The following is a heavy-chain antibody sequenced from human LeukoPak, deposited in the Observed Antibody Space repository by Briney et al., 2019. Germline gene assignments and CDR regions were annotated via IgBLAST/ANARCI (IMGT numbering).Heavy chain of an antibody. CDR3: ARARHGYIYGYRPNELGHFFDY. J-gene: IGHJ4*02. V-gene: IGHV4-39*07. CDR1: GGSISRSGYY. Sequence: SETLSLTCTVSGGSISRSGYYWGWIRQTPGKGLEWIGSIYYSGSSYYKSSLKSRVTISLDTSKNQFSLKLSSVTAADTAVYYCARARHGYIYGYRPNELGHFFDYWGQGTLVTVSS. D-gene: IGHD5-18*01. CDR2: IYYSGSS.